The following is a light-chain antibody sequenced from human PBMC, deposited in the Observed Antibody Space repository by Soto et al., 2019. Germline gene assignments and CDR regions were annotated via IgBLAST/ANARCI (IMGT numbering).Light chain of an antibody. Sequence: EIVLTQSPATLSLSPGDRATLSCRASQSINNFLGWYQQKPGQAPRLLIYDASNRATGIPARFSGSGSGTDFPLTIRSLEPEDFALYYCQQRASWPYTFGQGTKLEI. CDR2: DAS. CDR3: QQRASWPYT. V-gene: IGKV3-11*01. CDR1: QSINNF. J-gene: IGKJ2*01.